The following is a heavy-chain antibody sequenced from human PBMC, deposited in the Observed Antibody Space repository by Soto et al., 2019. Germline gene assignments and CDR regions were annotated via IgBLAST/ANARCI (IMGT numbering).Heavy chain of an antibody. V-gene: IGHV3-23*01. CDR2: ISGSGGST. J-gene: IGHJ3*02. CDR1: GLTFSSYA. CDR3: ALRGDILNGYYNVIDAFYI. Sequence: GGSLRLSCASSGLTFSSYAMSWVRQAPGKGLEWVSAISGSGGSTYYADSVKGRFTISRDNSRNTLYLQMNSLRAEDRAVYYCALRGDILNGYYNVIDAFYIWGQGTMVNVSS. D-gene: IGHD3-9*01.